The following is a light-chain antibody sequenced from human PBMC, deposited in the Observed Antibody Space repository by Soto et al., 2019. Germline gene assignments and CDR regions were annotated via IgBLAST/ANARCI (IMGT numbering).Light chain of an antibody. V-gene: IGKV3-20*01. CDR1: QSLSRTY. Sequence: EIVLTQSPDTLSLSPGERATLSCRASQSLSRTYLAWYQQKPGQAPRLLMYGESRRATGIPDRFSGSGSGTDFTLTIRRLEPEDAAVYYCQQYGSSSWTFGQGTKVDIK. CDR2: GES. CDR3: QQYGSSSWT. J-gene: IGKJ1*01.